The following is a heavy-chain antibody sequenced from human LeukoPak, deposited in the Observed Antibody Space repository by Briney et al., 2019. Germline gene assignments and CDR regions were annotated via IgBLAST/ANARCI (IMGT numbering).Heavy chain of an antibody. CDR3: ARDSRYCVTTSCSRGIGYMDV. V-gene: IGHV4-34*01. D-gene: IGHD2-2*01. J-gene: IGHJ6*03. CDR1: GASFSGYY. Sequence: PSETLSLTCAVYGASFSGYYWTWIRQPPGKGLERIGEINKSGSTNYNPSLNSRITISVDTSKNQFSLQLSSVTAADTAVYYCARDSRYCVTTSCSRGIGYMDVWGKGTTVTVSS. CDR2: INKSGST.